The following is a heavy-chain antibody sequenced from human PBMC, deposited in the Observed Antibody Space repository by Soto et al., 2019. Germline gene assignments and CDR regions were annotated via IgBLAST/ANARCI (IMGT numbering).Heavy chain of an antibody. Sequence: QVTLKESGPVLVKPTETLTLTCTVSGFSLSKARMGVSWIRQPPGKALEWLAHIFWNDERSYNTSLKSRLTISRDTSKSQVVLTMTTVDPVDTGTYFCARALREELPIYDFDSWGQGTLVTVSS. V-gene: IGHV2-26*01. CDR3: ARALREELPIYDFDS. D-gene: IGHD1-7*01. CDR2: IFWNDER. CDR1: GFSLSKARMG. J-gene: IGHJ4*02.